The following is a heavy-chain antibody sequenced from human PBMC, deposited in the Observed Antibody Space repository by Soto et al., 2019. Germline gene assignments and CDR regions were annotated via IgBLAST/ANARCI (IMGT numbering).Heavy chain of an antibody. CDR1: GFTFSSYA. CDR2: MSGSGGST. J-gene: IGHJ4*02. Sequence: EVQWLESGGGLVQPGGSLRLSCEASGFTFSSYAMTWVRQAPGKGLEWVSLMSGSGGSTYYADSVQGRFTISRDTSKSTLYLQMNSLRAGDTAVYYCAKGLWRCEYSSGCSFDYWGQGTLVTVSS. CDR3: AKGLWRCEYSSGCSFDY. V-gene: IGHV3-23*01. D-gene: IGHD6-25*01.